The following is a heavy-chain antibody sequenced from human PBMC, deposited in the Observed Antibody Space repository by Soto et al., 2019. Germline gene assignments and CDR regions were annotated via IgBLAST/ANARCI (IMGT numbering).Heavy chain of an antibody. CDR2: IWYDGSNK. CDR1: GFTFSSYG. Sequence: HPGGSLRLSCAASGFTFSSYGMHWVRQAPGKGLEWVAVIWYDGSNKYYADSVKGRFTISRDNSKNTLYLQMNSLRAEDTAVYYCARDRSRYYFDYWGQGTLVTVSS. V-gene: IGHV3-33*01. J-gene: IGHJ4*02. CDR3: ARDRSRYYFDY.